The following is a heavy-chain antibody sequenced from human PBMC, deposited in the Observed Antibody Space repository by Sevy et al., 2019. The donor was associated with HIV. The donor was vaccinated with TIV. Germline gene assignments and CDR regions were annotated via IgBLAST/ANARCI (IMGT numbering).Heavy chain of an antibody. D-gene: IGHD3-22*01. CDR1: GYTFTTSI. CDR2: INDANGDI. V-gene: IGHV1-3*01. Sequence: ASVKVSCQASGYTFTTSIMHWVRQAPGQRLEWMGWINDANGDIKYSQKFQGRVTFTWDTSATTVYMELSSLRSEDTALYYCARGYDNSGYYPFDYWGQGTLVTVSS. CDR3: ARGYDNSGYYPFDY. J-gene: IGHJ4*02.